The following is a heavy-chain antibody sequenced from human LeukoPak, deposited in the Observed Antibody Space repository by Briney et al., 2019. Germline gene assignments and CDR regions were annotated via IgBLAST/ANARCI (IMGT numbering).Heavy chain of an antibody. CDR3: AKDVYYYGSGSYYNPFDY. Sequence: QPGGSLRLSCAASGFTFSSYATSWVRPAPGKGLEWVSAISGSGGSTYYADSVKGRFTISRDNSKNTLYLQMNSLRAEDTAVYYCAKDVYYYGSGSYYNPFDYWGQGTLVTVSS. CDR1: GFTFSSYA. D-gene: IGHD3-10*01. V-gene: IGHV3-23*01. CDR2: ISGSGGST. J-gene: IGHJ4*02.